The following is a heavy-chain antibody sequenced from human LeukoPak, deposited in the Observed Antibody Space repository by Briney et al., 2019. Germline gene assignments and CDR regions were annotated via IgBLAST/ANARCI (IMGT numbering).Heavy chain of an antibody. V-gene: IGHV3-7*04. D-gene: IGHD6-13*01. Sequence: GGSLRLSCAASEFPFSGYWMGWVRQAPGKGLEWVANIKQDGSDKYYVDSVKGRFTISRDNAKSSLYLQMNSLRAEDTAVYYCARVRQELAFDYWGQGTLVTVSS. J-gene: IGHJ4*02. CDR3: ARVRQELAFDY. CDR1: EFPFSGYW. CDR2: IKQDGSDK.